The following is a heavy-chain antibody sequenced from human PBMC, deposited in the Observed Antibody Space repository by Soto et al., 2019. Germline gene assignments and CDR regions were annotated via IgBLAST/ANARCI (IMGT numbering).Heavy chain of an antibody. CDR3: AXDLSGIAARGYYYYGMDV. D-gene: IGHD6-6*01. CDR1: GFTFSSYS. V-gene: IGHV3-21*01. CDR2: ISSSSSYI. J-gene: IGHJ6*02. Sequence: PGGSLRLSCAASGFTFSSYSMNWVRQAPGKGLEWVSSISSSSSYIYYADSVKGRFTISRDNAKNSLYLQMNSLRAEDTAVYYCAXDLSGIAARGYYYYGMDVWGQGTTVTVSS.